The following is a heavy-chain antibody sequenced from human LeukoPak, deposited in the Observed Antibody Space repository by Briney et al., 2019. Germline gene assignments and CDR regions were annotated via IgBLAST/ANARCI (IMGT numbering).Heavy chain of an antibody. J-gene: IGHJ4*02. V-gene: IGHV5-51*01. CDR2: IYPGDSDT. CDR3: ARGSGSYHTAYMN. D-gene: IGHD1-26*01. CDR1: GYSFTSYW. Sequence: GESLKISCKGSGYSFTSYWIGWVRQMPGKGLEWMGIIYPGDSDTRYSPAFQGQVTISADKSLSTAYLQWSSLKASDTAMYYCARGSGSYHTAYMNWGQGSPVTVSS.